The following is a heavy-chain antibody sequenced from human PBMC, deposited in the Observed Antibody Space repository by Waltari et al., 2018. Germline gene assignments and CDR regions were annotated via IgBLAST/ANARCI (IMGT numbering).Heavy chain of an antibody. V-gene: IGHV1-2*02. D-gene: IGHD6-6*01. CDR2: VNPDTGNA. J-gene: IGHJ4*02. CDR3: ARDRTTMAARPGDY. CDR1: GYIFTNYY. Sequence: QVLLVQSGAEVKKPGASVQVSCKASGYIFTNYYLHWVRQAPGQGPEWMGWVNPDTGNANYAPNFRGRVTMTWDTTINTAFMDLSGLKSADTAVYYCARDRTTMAARPGDYWGQGTLVTVSS.